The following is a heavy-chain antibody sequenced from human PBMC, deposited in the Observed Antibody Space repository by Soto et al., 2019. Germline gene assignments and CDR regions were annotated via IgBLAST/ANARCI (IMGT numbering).Heavy chain of an antibody. D-gene: IGHD1-26*01. CDR1: GGSISSSNW. J-gene: IGHJ4*02. V-gene: IGHV4-4*02. Sequence: ASETLSLTCAVSGGSISSSNWWGWVRQPPGKGLEWIGESYHSGSTNYNPSLKSRVTISVDKSKNQFSLKLSSVTAADTAVYYCTRGLFSGSQYSGGWYYFDSWGQGTMVTVS. CDR3: TRGLFSGSQYSGGWYYFDS. CDR2: SYHSGST.